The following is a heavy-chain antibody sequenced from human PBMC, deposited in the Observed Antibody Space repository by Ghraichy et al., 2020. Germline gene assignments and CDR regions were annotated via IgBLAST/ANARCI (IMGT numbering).Heavy chain of an antibody. Sequence: GGSLRLSCAASGFTFSDYYMSWIRQAPGKGLEWVSYISSSGSTIYYADSVKGRFTISRDNAKNSLYLQMNSLRAEDAAVYYCASYSSSPPRFDYWGQGTLVTVSS. CDR2: ISSSGSTI. J-gene: IGHJ4*02. V-gene: IGHV3-11*01. CDR1: GFTFSDYY. CDR3: ASYSSSPPRFDY. D-gene: IGHD6-6*01.